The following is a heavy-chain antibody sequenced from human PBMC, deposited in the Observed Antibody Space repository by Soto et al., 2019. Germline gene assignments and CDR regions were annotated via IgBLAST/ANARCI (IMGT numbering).Heavy chain of an antibody. CDR3: AKEAEYSGYDYYFDY. D-gene: IGHD5-12*01. CDR2: ISYDGSNK. J-gene: IGHJ4*02. Sequence: GSLRLSCAASGFTFSSHGMHWVRQAPGKGLEWVAVISYDGSNKYYADSVKGRFTISRDNSKNTLYLQMNSLRAEDTAVYYCAKEAEYSGYDYYFDYWGQGTLVTVSS. CDR1: GFTFSSHG. V-gene: IGHV3-30*18.